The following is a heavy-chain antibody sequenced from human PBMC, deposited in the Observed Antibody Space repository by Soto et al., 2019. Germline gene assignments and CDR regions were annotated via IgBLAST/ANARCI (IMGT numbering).Heavy chain of an antibody. CDR1: GGSISSSSYY. Sequence: QLQLQESGPGLVKPSETLSLTCTVSGGSISSSSYYWGWIRQPPGKGLEWIGSIYYSGSTYYNPSLKSPGTISVDTSKNHFSLKLSSVTAADTAVYYCATQEVGGSYVYTFDPWGQGTLVTVSS. CDR3: ATQEVGGSYVYTFDP. V-gene: IGHV4-39*02. CDR2: IYYSGST. D-gene: IGHD1-26*01. J-gene: IGHJ5*02.